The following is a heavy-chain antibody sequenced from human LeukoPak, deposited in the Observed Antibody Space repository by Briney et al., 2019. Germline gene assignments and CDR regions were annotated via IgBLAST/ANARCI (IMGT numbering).Heavy chain of an antibody. Sequence: GGSLTLSCAASGFTFSSYAMSWVRQAPGKGLEWVSAISGSGGSTYYADSVKRRFTISRDNSNNTLYLQMNSLRAEDTAVYYCAKRGTEPYYLDYWGQGTLVTVSS. V-gene: IGHV3-23*01. CDR3: AKRGTEPYYLDY. CDR1: GFTFSSYA. CDR2: ISGSGGST. D-gene: IGHD1-14*01. J-gene: IGHJ4*02.